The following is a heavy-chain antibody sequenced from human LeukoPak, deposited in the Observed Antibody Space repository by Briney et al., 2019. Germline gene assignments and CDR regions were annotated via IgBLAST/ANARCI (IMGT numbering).Heavy chain of an antibody. V-gene: IGHV3-23*01. CDR1: GFTFSSYA. CDR3: AKDRLHTWNYGEFDY. J-gene: IGHJ4*02. D-gene: IGHD1-7*01. CDR2: ISGSGGST. Sequence: GGSLRLSCAASGFTFSSYAMSWVRQAPGKGLEGVSAISGSGGSTYYADSVKGRFTISRDNSKNTLYLQMNSLRAEDTAVYYCAKDRLHTWNYGEFDYWGQGTLVTVSS.